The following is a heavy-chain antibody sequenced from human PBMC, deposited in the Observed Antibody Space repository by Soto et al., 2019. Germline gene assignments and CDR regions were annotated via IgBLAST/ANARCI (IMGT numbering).Heavy chain of an antibody. J-gene: IGHJ5*02. V-gene: IGHV1-8*01. Sequence: ASVKVSCKASGYTFTSYDINWVRQATGQGLEWMGWMNPNSGNTGYAQKFQGRVTMTRHTSISTAYMELTSLMSEDTAVYYCARDPHSYCSGGSCLGYWFDPWGQGTLVTVSS. CDR2: MNPNSGNT. D-gene: IGHD2-15*01. CDR1: GYTFTSYD. CDR3: ARDPHSYCSGGSCLGYWFDP.